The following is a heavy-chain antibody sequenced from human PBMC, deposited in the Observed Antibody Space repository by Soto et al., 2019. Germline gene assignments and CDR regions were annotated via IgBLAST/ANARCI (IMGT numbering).Heavy chain of an antibody. Sequence: GGSLRRSCAASGFTFSSYSMHWVRQAPGKGLEWVSSISSSSSYIYYADSVKGRFTISRDNAKNSLYLQMNSLRAEDTAVYYCARDSSCSSTSCYSYYYYGMDVWGQGTTVTVSS. D-gene: IGHD2-2*01. J-gene: IGHJ6*02. CDR2: ISSSSSYI. CDR1: GFTFSSYS. CDR3: ARDSSCSSTSCYSYYYYGMDV. V-gene: IGHV3-21*01.